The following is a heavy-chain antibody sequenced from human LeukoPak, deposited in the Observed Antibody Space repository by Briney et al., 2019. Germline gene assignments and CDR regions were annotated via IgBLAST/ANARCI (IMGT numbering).Heavy chain of an antibody. CDR2: IYTSGST. J-gene: IGHJ3*02. Sequence: SETLSLTCSASGGSISSYYWSWIRQPAGKGLEWIGRIYTSGSTNYNPSLKSRVTMSVDTSKNQFSLKLSSVTAADTAVYYCARVGDCGGDCYPYAFDIWGQGTMVTVSS. CDR3: ARVGDCGGDCYPYAFDI. D-gene: IGHD2-21*01. V-gene: IGHV4-4*07. CDR1: GGSISSYY.